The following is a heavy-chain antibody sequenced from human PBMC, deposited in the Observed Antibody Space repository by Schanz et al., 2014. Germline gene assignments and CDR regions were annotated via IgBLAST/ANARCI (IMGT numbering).Heavy chain of an antibody. J-gene: IGHJ6*02. CDR2: IYHTGST. V-gene: IGHV4-34*01. CDR1: GGSFSGYY. D-gene: IGHD2-15*01. CDR3: ARGGRYCSGGGCHYPNNYYGMDV. Sequence: QVQLQQWGAGLLKPSETLSLTCGVFGGSFSGYYWSWIRQPPGKGLEWIGEIYHTGSTNYNPSLKSRVTISVDTSKNQVSLKLSAVTAADTAVYYCARGGRYCSGGGCHYPNNYYGMDVWGQGTTVTVSS.